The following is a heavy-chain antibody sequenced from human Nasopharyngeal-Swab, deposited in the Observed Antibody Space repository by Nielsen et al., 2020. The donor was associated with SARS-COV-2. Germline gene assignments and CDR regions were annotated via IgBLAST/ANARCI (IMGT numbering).Heavy chain of an antibody. CDR3: ARVDRRGNYFDY. CDR2: ISGSGGST. J-gene: IGHJ4*02. Sequence: GESLKISCAASGFTFSSYAMSWVRQAPGKGLEWVSAISGSGGSTYYADSVKGRFTISRDNAKNSLYLQMNSLRAEDTAVYYCARVDRRGNYFDYWGQGTLVTVSS. D-gene: IGHD3-16*01. V-gene: IGHV3-23*01. CDR1: GFTFSSYA.